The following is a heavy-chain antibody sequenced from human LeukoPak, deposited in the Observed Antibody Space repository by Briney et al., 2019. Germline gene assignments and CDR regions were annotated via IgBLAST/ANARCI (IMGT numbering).Heavy chain of an antibody. CDR1: GGSISSSSYY. J-gene: IGHJ5*02. CDR3: ARHGSRGFLEWLSGNLDQCTFDP. D-gene: IGHD3-3*01. Sequence: SETLSLTCTVSGGSISSSSYYWGWIRQPPGKGLEWIGSIYYSGSTYYNPSLKSRVTISVDTSKNQFSLKLSSVTAADTAVYYCARHGSRGFLEWLSGNLDQCTFDPWGQGTLVTVSS. CDR2: IYYSGST. V-gene: IGHV4-39*01.